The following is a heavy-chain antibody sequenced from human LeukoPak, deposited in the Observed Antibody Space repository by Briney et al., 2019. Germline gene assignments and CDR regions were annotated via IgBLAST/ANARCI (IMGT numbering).Heavy chain of an antibody. J-gene: IGHJ6*03. CDR1: GFTFSSYD. CDR2: ITSGSSYI. V-gene: IGHV3-21*01. CDR3: ARDPYSGSYGNYYYYFMDV. D-gene: IGHD1-26*01. Sequence: TAGGSLRLSCAASGFTFSSYDMNWVRQAPGKGLEWVSSITSGSSYIYCADSVKGRFTISRDNAKNSLYLQMNSLRAEDTAVYYCARDPYSGSYGNYYYYFMDVWGKGTTVTISS.